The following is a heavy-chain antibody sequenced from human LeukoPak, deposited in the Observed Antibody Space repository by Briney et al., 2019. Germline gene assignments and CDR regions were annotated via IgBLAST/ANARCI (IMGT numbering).Heavy chain of an antibody. J-gene: IGHJ6*02. V-gene: IGHV1-69*01. CDR2: IIPIFGTA. CDR1: GGTFSSYA. CDR3: ARGPRTIFGVVIIKDYYYYGMDV. D-gene: IGHD3-3*01. Sequence: AASVKVSCKASGGTFSSYAISWVRQAPGQGLEWMGGIIPIFGTANYAQKFQGRVTITADESTSTAYMELSSLRPEDTAVYYCARGPRTIFGVVIIKDYYYYGMDVWGQGTTVTVSS.